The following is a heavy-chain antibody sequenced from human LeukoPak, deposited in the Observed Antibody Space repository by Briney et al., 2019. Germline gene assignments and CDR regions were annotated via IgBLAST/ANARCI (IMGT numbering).Heavy chain of an antibody. D-gene: IGHD5-24*01. V-gene: IGHV6-1*01. Sequence: SQTLSLTFAISVDSVFINRAAWNWLRQSPSRGLEWLGRIYYRSKWINEYAISVKSRITVNPDTSKNQFSPHLSSVTPEDTAVYYCARGYNFGFDYWGQGTLVTVSS. CDR1: VDSVFINRAA. CDR2: IYYRSKWIN. CDR3: ARGYNFGFDY. J-gene: IGHJ4*02.